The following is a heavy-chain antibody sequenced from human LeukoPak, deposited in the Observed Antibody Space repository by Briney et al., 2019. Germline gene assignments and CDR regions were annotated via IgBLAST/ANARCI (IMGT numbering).Heavy chain of an antibody. CDR3: ARDWGRGNSGYKDY. Sequence: PGGSLRLSCAAPGFTFSDYGMNGVRQAPGKGLGGGSVIRYDGSNQYYSDSVKGRFTISRDNSKNTLYLQMKSLRAEDTAMYYCARDWGRGNSGYKDYWGQGTLVAVPS. CDR2: IRYDGSNQ. J-gene: IGHJ4*02. CDR1: GFTFSDYG. V-gene: IGHV3-33*01. D-gene: IGHD3-22*01.